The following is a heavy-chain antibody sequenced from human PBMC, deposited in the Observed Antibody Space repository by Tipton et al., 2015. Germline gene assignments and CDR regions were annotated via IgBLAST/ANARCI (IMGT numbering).Heavy chain of an antibody. J-gene: IGHJ4*02. CDR2: IQTSGNT. CDR3: ARTGGVHSSGWEVH. CDR1: GDSISNYF. D-gene: IGHD6-19*01. V-gene: IGHV4-4*07. Sequence: TLSLTCTIPGDSISNYFWSWIRQPAGKGLEWIGRIQTSGNTNYNPSLKSRVTISVDTPKNQFSLELNSVTAADTAVYYCARTGGVHSSGWEVHWGQGTLVTVSS.